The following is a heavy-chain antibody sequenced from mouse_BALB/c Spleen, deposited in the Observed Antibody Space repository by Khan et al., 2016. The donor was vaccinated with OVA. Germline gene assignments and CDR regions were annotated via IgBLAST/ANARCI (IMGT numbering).Heavy chain of an antibody. D-gene: IGHD1-1*01. CDR3: ARLAYYYNSEGFAY. CDR1: GFTFSTYG. V-gene: IGHV5-6*02. J-gene: IGHJ3*01. CDR2: INTGGAYT. Sequence: EVMLVESGGDFVRPGGSLKLSCVASGFTFSTYGMSWVRQTPDKRLEWVATINTGGAYTYYPDSVKGRFTISRDNAKNTLYLQLSSLKSEDTAIYYWARLAYYYNSEGFAYWGQGTLVTVSA.